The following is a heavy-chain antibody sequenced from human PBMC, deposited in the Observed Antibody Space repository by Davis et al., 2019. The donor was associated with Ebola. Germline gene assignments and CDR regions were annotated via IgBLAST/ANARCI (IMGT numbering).Heavy chain of an antibody. CDR2: IKQDGSEK. V-gene: IGHV3-7*03. D-gene: IGHD4-17*01. J-gene: IGHJ6*02. Sequence: GGSLRLSCAASGFTFSSYWMSWVRQAPGKGLEWVANIKQDGSEKYYVDSVKGRFTISRDNAKNSLYLQMNSLRAEDTAVYYRARDHFYGDEIIYYYYGMDVWGQGTTVTVSS. CDR3: ARDHFYGDEIIYYYYGMDV. CDR1: GFTFSSYW.